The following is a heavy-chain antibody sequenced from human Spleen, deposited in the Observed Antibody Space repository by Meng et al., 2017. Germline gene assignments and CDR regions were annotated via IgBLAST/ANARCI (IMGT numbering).Heavy chain of an antibody. Sequence: QLHVHQVGAGLLKPSEPVSLTCVGSGGSFSVYYWSWIRQPPGKGLEWIGEINHSGSTNYNPSLESRATISVDTSQNNLSLKLSSVTAADSAVYYCARGPTTMAHDFDYWGQGTLVTVSS. CDR3: ARGPTTMAHDFDY. CDR2: INHSGST. CDR1: GGSFSVYY. J-gene: IGHJ4*02. D-gene: IGHD4-11*01. V-gene: IGHV4-34*01.